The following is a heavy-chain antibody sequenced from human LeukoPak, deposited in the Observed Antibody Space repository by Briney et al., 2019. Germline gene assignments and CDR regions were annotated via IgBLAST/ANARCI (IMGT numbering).Heavy chain of an antibody. J-gene: IGHJ4*02. CDR3: ARDRGEQLWDY. V-gene: IGHV1-46*01. Sequence: ASVKVSCKASGYTFTIYGISWVRQAPGQGLEWMGVINPSGGSTSYAQTFQGRVTMTRDTSKNQFSLKLSSVTAADTAVYYCARDRGEQLWDYWGQGTLVTVSS. D-gene: IGHD5-18*01. CDR1: GYTFTIYG. CDR2: INPSGGST.